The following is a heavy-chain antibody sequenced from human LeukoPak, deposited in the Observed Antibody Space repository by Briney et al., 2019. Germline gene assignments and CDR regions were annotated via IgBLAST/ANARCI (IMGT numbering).Heavy chain of an antibody. D-gene: IGHD2-2*01. J-gene: IGHJ4*02. CDR1: GYTFTSYG. CDR2: ISAYNGNT. V-gene: IGHV1-18*01. Sequence: ASVKVSCKASGYTFTSYGISWVRQAPGQGLEWMGWISAYNGNTNYAQKLQGRVTMTTDTSTSTAYMELRSLRSDDTAVYYCARVKGIVVVPLALDYWGQGTLATVSS. CDR3: ARVKGIVVVPLALDY.